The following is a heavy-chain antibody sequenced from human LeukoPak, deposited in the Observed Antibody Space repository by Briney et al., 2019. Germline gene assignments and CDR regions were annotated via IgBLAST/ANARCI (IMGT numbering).Heavy chain of an antibody. CDR3: AATTPGYDFWSGYYTPYYFDY. D-gene: IGHD3-3*01. J-gene: IGHJ4*02. V-gene: IGHV4-39*07. Sequence: SETLSLTCTVSGGSISSSSYYWGWIRQPPGKGLEWIGSIYYSGSTYYNPSLKSRVTISVDTSKNQFSLKLSSVTAADTAVYYCAATTPGYDFWSGYYTPYYFDYWGQGTLVTVSS. CDR1: GGSISSSSYY. CDR2: IYYSGST.